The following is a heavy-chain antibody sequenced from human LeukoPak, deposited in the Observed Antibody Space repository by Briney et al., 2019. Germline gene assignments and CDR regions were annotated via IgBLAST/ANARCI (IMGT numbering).Heavy chain of an antibody. CDR3: ARVIDSSGYYPSFDP. CDR2: IYSGGST. Sequence: GGSLRLSCAASGFTVSSNYMSWVRQAPGKGLEWVSVIYSGGSTYYADSVKGRFTISSDNSKNTLYLQMNSLRAEDTAVYYCARVIDSSGYYPSFDPWGRGTLVTVSS. CDR1: GFTVSSNY. V-gene: IGHV3-66*01. D-gene: IGHD3-22*01. J-gene: IGHJ5*02.